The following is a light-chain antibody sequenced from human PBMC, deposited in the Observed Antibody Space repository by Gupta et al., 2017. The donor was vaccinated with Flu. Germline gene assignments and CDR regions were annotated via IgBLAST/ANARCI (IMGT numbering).Light chain of an antibody. Sequence: QSALTQPASVSGSPGQSITISCTGASNDIGDYDCVSWYQQHPDKAPKLIIYGVSNRPPGISNRFSGSKSVNTASLTISGLQPEDEADYYRTSYASSSSLVFGGGTKLTVL. J-gene: IGLJ3*02. CDR2: GVS. V-gene: IGLV2-14*03. CDR1: SNDIGDYDC. CDR3: TSYASSSSLV.